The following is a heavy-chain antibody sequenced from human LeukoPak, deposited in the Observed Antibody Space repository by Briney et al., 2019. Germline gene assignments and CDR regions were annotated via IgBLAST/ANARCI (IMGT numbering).Heavy chain of an antibody. CDR2: ISTYNGDT. J-gene: IGHJ4*02. D-gene: IGHD5-18*01. CDR1: GYTFTSYG. Sequence: ASVKVSCKASGYTFTSYGINWVRQAPGQGLERMGWISTYNGDTNYAQMLQGRVTMTTDTSTSTAYMELRSLRFDDTAVYYCARGSSYGFSMPYWGQGTLVTVSS. V-gene: IGHV1-18*01. CDR3: ARGSSYGFSMPY.